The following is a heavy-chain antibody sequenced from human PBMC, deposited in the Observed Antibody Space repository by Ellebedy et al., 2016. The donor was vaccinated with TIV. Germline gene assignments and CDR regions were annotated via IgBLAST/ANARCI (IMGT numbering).Heavy chain of an antibody. J-gene: IGHJ4*02. CDR3: AGDGSGRGK. Sequence: GESLKISCAASGFTFSTSDMNWVRQAPGKGLEWVSSITSSGSYIYYADSVKGRFTIHRDSSNNTLYLQMNRLRAEDTAVYYCAGDGSGRGKWGQGTLVTVSS. CDR1: GFTFSTSD. D-gene: IGHD3-10*01. CDR2: ITSSGSYI. V-gene: IGHV3-21*04.